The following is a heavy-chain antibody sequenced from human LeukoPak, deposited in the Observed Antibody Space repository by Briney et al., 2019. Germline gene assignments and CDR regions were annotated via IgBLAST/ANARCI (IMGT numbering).Heavy chain of an antibody. V-gene: IGHV4-59*01. CDR1: GGSISSYY. CDR3: ARARITMVRGAPAYMDV. CDR2: IYYSGST. J-gene: IGHJ6*03. D-gene: IGHD3-10*01. Sequence: PSETLSLTCTVSGGSISSYYWSWIRQPPGKGLEWIGYIYYSGSTNYNPSLKSRATISVDTSKNQFSLKLSSVTAADTAVYYCARARITMVRGAPAYMDVWGKGTTVTVSS.